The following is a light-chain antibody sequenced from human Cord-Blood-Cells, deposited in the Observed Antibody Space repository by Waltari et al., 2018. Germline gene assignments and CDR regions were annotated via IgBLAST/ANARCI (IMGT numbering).Light chain of an antibody. CDR3: QQSYSTPRT. Sequence: DIQMTQSPSSLSASVGDSVTITCRASQSISSYFNWYQQKPGKAPKLLIYAASSLQSGVPSRFSGSGSGTDFTLTISSLQPEDFATYYCQQSYSTPRTFGQGTKLEIK. J-gene: IGKJ2*01. V-gene: IGKV1-39*01. CDR1: QSISSY. CDR2: AAS.